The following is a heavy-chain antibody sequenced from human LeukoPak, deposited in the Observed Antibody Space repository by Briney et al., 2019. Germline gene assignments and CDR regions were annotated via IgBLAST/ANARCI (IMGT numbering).Heavy chain of an antibody. CDR3: ARPASPTAIAFDY. Sequence: GESLQISRQGSGSRFTNYWIGWVRQVPGKGLEGMGIIYPGDSDTRYSPSFQGQVTISADKSISTAYLQWSSLKAADTAMYYCARPASPTAIAFDYWGQGTLVTVSS. D-gene: IGHD2-21*01. J-gene: IGHJ4*02. CDR2: IYPGDSDT. V-gene: IGHV5-51*01. CDR1: GSRFTNYW.